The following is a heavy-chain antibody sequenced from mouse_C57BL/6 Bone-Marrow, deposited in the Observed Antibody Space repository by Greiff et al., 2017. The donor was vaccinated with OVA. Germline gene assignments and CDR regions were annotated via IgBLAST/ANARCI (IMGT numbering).Heavy chain of an antibody. CDR2: IDPSDSYT. CDR3: ARPHYYGSSYWYFDV. CDR1: GYTFTSYG. V-gene: IGHV1-69*01. J-gene: IGHJ1*03. Sequence: QVQLQQSGAELARPGASVKLSCKASGYTFTSYGISWVKQRTGQGLEWIGEIDPSDSYTNYNQKFKGKSTLTVDKSSSTAYMQLSSLTSEDSAVYYCARPHYYGSSYWYFDVWGTGTTVTVSS. D-gene: IGHD1-1*01.